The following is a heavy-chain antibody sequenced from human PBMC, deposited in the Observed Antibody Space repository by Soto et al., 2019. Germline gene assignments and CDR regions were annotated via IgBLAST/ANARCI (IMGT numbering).Heavy chain of an antibody. CDR1: GGSFTGYY. V-gene: IGHV4-34*01. CDR2: ISHSGTT. CDR3: ARRATVVRGVIIPYYFDS. Sequence: SETLSLTCAVNGGSFTGYYGAWIRQSPGKGLEWIGEISHSGTTIYNPSLKSRVTISINTSRNQFSLKVSSVTAADTAVYYCARRATVVRGVIIPYYFDSWGQGALLT. J-gene: IGHJ4*02. D-gene: IGHD3-10*01.